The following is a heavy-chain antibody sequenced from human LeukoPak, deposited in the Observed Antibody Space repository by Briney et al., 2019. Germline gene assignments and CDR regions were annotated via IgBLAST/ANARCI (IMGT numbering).Heavy chain of an antibody. CDR1: GGSISSYY. J-gene: IGHJ4*02. V-gene: IGHV4-4*07. CDR3: ARATFYSSGWYPDY. Sequence: SSETLSLTCTVSGGSISSYYWSWIRQPAGKGLEWIGRIYTSGSTNYNPSLKSRVTMSVDTSKNQFSLRLSSVTAADTAVYYCARATFYSSGWYPDYWGQGTLVTVSS. D-gene: IGHD6-19*01. CDR2: IYTSGST.